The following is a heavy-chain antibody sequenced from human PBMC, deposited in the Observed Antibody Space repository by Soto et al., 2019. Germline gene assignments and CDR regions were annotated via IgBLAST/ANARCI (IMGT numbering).Heavy chain of an antibody. J-gene: IGHJ6*02. CDR3: ARARYQLLHPYYYGMDV. Sequence: TLSLTCTVSGGSISSYYWSWIRQSPGKGLEWIGYIHYSESTKSNPSLKSRVTISVDTSRNQVSLKLSSVTAADSAVYFCARARYQLLHPYYYGMDVWGQGTTVTVSS. CDR1: GGSISSYY. V-gene: IGHV4-59*01. CDR2: IHYSEST. D-gene: IGHD2-2*01.